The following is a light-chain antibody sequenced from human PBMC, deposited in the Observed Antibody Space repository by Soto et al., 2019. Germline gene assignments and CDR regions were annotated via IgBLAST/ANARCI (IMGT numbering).Light chain of an antibody. J-gene: IGLJ1*01. Sequence: QSALTQPPSASGSPGQSVTISCTGTSSDVGGYNYVSWYQQHPGKAPKLLIYDVTNRPSGVSNRFSDSKSGYTASLTISGLQSEDEADYYCSSYTSFKTLVFGTGTKVTVL. CDR2: DVT. CDR3: SSYTSFKTLV. V-gene: IGLV2-14*01. CDR1: SSDVGGYNY.